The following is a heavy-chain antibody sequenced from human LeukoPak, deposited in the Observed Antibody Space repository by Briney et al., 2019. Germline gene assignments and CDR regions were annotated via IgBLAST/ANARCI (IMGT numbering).Heavy chain of an antibody. J-gene: IGHJ3*02. V-gene: IGHV1-46*01. CDR1: GYTFTSYY. CDR2: INPSGGGT. Sequence: ASVKVSCKASGYTFTSYYMHWVRQAPGQGLEWMGIINPSGGGTSYAQKFQGRVTMTRDTSTSTVYMELSSLRSEDTAVYYCARDYYDSSGYSIGLDAFDIWGQGTMVTVSS. D-gene: IGHD3-22*01. CDR3: ARDYYDSSGYSIGLDAFDI.